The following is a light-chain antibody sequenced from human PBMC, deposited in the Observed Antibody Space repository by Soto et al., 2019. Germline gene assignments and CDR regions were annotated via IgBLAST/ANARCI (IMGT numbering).Light chain of an antibody. CDR3: AAWDDRLGGPV. Sequence: QSVLAQPPSASGTPGQRVTISCSGGSSNIGGEAVSWYQQFPGTAPKLLIFDTTQRPSGVPDRFSASKSGTSASLAISGLQSEDEADHYCAAWDDRLGGPVFGGGTKVTVL. V-gene: IGLV1-44*01. J-gene: IGLJ3*02. CDR1: SSNIGGEA. CDR2: DTT.